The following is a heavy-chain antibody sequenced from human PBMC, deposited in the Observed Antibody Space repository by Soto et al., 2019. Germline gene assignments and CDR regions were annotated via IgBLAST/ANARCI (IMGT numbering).Heavy chain of an antibody. CDR2: MDPTDSDT. Sequence: PGESLKISCKGFGYNFMKYWIIWSRQMPGKGLEWMGRMDPTDSDTNYSPSFQGHVTISVDKSITTAFLQWSSLQASDTAIYYCARRSLTMPRTFNDLEVWSQGTTVTVSS. V-gene: IGHV5-10-1*01. D-gene: IGHD3-10*01. CDR1: GYNFMKYW. J-gene: IGHJ6*02. CDR3: ARRSLTMPRTFNDLEV.